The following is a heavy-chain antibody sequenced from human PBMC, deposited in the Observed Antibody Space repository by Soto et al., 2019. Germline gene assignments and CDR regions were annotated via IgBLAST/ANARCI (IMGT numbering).Heavy chain of an antibody. CDR1: GFTFSRYG. D-gene: IGHD5-12*01. CDR3: VRDESDNDGNWFDP. Sequence: QVQLVESGGGVVQPGRSLKLSCAASGFTFSRYGMHWVRQAPGKGLEWVAVIFYDGSRKEYAASLKGRFTISRDNSKNTLYLQMNSLRAEDTAMYYCVRDESDNDGNWFDPWGQGTLVTVSS. J-gene: IGHJ5*02. CDR2: IFYDGSRK. V-gene: IGHV3-33*01.